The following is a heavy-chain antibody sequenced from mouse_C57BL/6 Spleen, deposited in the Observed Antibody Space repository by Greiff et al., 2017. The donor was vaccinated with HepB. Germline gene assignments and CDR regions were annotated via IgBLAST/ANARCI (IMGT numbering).Heavy chain of an antibody. V-gene: IGHV1-50*01. D-gene: IGHD1-1*01. J-gene: IGHJ3*01. CDR1: GYTFTSYW. CDR3: ASYGSSAY. Sequence: QVQLQQPGAELVKPGASVKLSCKASGYTFTSYWMQWVKQRPGQGLEWIGEIDPSDSYTNYNQKFKGKATLTVDTSSSTAYMQLISLTSEDSAVYYCASYGSSAYWGQGTLVTVSA. CDR2: IDPSDSYT.